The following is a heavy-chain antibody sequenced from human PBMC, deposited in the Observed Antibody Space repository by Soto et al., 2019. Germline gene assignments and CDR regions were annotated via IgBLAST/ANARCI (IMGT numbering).Heavy chain of an antibody. Sequence: ETLSVTCSVYGVSFSGYYWSWIRQPPGKGLEWIGEINHSGSTNYNPSLKSRVTISVDTSKNQFYLKLSSVTAADTAVYYCARGRGSEAPYYFNYWGQGTLVTVSS. D-gene: IGHD3-10*01. CDR3: ARGRGSEAPYYFNY. V-gene: IGHV4-34*01. CDR1: GVSFSGYY. J-gene: IGHJ4*02. CDR2: INHSGST.